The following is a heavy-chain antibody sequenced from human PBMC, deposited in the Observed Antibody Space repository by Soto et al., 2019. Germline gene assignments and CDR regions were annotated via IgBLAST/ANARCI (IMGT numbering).Heavy chain of an antibody. J-gene: IGHJ6*03. CDR2: IYYSGST. CDR3: ARLTYCSSTSCYGAYYYYLDV. V-gene: IGHV4-59*08. D-gene: IGHD2-2*01. CDR1: GGSISSYY. Sequence: SETLSLTCTVSGGSISSYYWSWIRQPPGKGLEWIGYIYYSGSTNYNPSLKSRVTISVDTSKNQFSLKLSSVTAADTAVYYCARLTYCSSTSCYGAYYYYLDVWGKGTTVTVSS.